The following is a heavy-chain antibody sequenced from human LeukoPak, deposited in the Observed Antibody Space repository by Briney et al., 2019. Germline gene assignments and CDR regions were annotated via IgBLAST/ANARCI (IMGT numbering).Heavy chain of an antibody. D-gene: IGHD2-15*01. V-gene: IGHV1-46*01. CDR3: ARDGPYCSGGSCYPQYYFDY. CDR2: INPSGGST. Sequence: GASVKVSCKASGYTFTSYYMHWVRQAPGQGLEWMGIINPSGGSTSYVQKFQGRVTMTRDTSTSTVYMELSSLRSEDTAVYYCARDGPYCSGGSCYPQYYFDYWGQGTLVTVSS. CDR1: GYTFTSYY. J-gene: IGHJ4*02.